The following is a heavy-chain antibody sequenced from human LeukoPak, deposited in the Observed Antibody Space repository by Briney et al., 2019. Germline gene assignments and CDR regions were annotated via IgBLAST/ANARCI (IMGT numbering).Heavy chain of an antibody. J-gene: IGHJ4*02. D-gene: IGHD3-22*01. CDR3: ASVSSGYRDY. CDR2: INHSGST. V-gene: IGHV4-34*01. CDR1: GGSFSGYY. Sequence: PSQTLSLTCAVYGGSFSGYYWRWIRHPPGKGLEWIGEINHSGSTNYNPSLKSRVTISVDTSKNQFSLKLSSVTAADTAVYYCASVSSGYRDYWGQGTLVTVSS.